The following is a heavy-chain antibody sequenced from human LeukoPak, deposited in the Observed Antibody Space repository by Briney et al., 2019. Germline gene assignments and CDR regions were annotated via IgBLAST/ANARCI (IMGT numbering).Heavy chain of an antibody. CDR1: GGSFSSYY. V-gene: IGHV4-34*01. CDR3: ARAAILWFGELSKMLGGWFDP. J-gene: IGHJ5*02. Sequence: PSETLSLTCAVYGGSFSSYYWSWIRQPPGKGLEWIGEINHSGSTNYNPSLKSRVTISVDTSKNQFSLKLSSVTAADTAVYYCARAAILWFGELSKMLGGWFDPWGQGTLVTVSS. CDR2: INHSGST. D-gene: IGHD3-10*01.